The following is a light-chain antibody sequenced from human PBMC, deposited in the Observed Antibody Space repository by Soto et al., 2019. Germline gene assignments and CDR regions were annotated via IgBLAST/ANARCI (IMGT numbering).Light chain of an antibody. V-gene: IGKV2-30*01. CDR3: MQGTRWMWT. Sequence: DVVLTQSLLSLPVALGQPASISCRSSQSLVFSDGNIYLNWFHQRPGQSPRRLIYKVSNRDSGVPDRFSGSGSGTDFTLKISRVEAEDVGVYHCMQGTRWMWTFGQGTKVEIK. CDR2: KVS. CDR1: QSLVFSDGNIY. J-gene: IGKJ1*01.